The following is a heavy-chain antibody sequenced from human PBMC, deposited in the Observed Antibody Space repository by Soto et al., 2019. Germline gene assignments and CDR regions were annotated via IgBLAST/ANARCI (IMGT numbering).Heavy chain of an antibody. J-gene: IGHJ4*02. CDR2: ISSSSSTI. CDR3: ARASDYYDSSGSLFDY. V-gene: IGHV3-48*02. Sequence: GGSLRLSCAASGFTFSSYSMNWVRQAPGKGLEWVSYISSSSSTIYYADSVKGRFTISRDNAKNSLYLQMNSLRDEDTAVYYCARASDYYDSSGSLFDYWGQGTLVTVSS. CDR1: GFTFSSYS. D-gene: IGHD3-22*01.